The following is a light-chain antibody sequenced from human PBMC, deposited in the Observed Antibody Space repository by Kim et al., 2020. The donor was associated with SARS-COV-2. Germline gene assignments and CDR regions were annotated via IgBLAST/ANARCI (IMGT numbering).Light chain of an antibody. Sequence: ALGQTVRITCQGDSLRSYYASWYQQKPGQAPVLVIYGKNNRPAGIPDRFSGSSSGDTASLTITGAQAEDEADYYCSSRDSSGNHVVFGGGTQLTV. V-gene: IGLV3-19*01. CDR2: GKN. CDR1: SLRSYY. J-gene: IGLJ2*01. CDR3: SSRDSSGNHVV.